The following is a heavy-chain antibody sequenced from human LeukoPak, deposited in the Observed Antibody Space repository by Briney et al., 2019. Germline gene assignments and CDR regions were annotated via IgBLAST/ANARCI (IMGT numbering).Heavy chain of an antibody. J-gene: IGHJ4*02. V-gene: IGHV3-7*01. CDR1: GFTFNNYW. CDR2: IKQGGSEI. Sequence: PGGSLRLSCEASGFTFNNYWLSWVRQAPGKGLEWVANIKQGGSEINYADSVKGRLIISRDNAKSSIYLLMNSPRAEDTAVYYCARIGYRSSSYDYWGQGTLVTVSS. D-gene: IGHD6-6*01. CDR3: ARIGYRSSSYDY.